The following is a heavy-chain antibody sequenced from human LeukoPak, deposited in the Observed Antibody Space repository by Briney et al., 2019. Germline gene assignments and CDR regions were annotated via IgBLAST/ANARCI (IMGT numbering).Heavy chain of an antibody. J-gene: IGHJ4*02. D-gene: IGHD5-18*01. V-gene: IGHV4-4*07. CDR1: GVSINPYY. CDR3: ARDQGYTYGQTHYFDL. Sequence: TSETLCLTCSDSGVSINPYYWSWIRQSAGKGLEWIGRVYASGTTNYHPSLNGRVTLSVDMSKNHFSLRLSSVTAADTAVYYCARDQGYTYGQTHYFDLWGQGILVTVSS. CDR2: VYASGTT.